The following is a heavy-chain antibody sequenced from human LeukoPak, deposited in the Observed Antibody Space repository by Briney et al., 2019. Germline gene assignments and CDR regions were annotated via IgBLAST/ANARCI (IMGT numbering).Heavy chain of an antibody. CDR2: IGWDGGST. CDR1: GFTFDDYT. D-gene: IGHD3-9*01. V-gene: IGHV3-43*01. Sequence: GGSLRLSCAASGFTFDDYTMHWVRQAPGKGLEWVSLIGWDGGSTYYADSVKGRFTISRDNSKNSLYLQMNSLRTEDTALYYCAKGPMGRYFDWLLSHYYYYMDVWGKGTTVTVSS. J-gene: IGHJ6*03. CDR3: AKGPMGRYFDWLLSHYYYYMDV.